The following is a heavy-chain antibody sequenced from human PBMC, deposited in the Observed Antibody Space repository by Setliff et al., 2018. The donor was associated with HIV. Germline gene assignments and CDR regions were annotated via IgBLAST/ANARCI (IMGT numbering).Heavy chain of an antibody. J-gene: IGHJ4*02. CDR1: GYSFTSYW. D-gene: IGHD6-19*01. Sequence: GESLKISCKGSGYSFTSYWIGWVRQMPGKGLEWMGIIYPGDSDTRYRPSLQGQVTISADKSIATAYLQWNNLKASDTALYYCARLRHNRPWLVVNSPLDSWGQGTLVTVS. V-gene: IGHV5-51*01. CDR2: IYPGDSDT. CDR3: ARLRHNRPWLVVNSPLDS.